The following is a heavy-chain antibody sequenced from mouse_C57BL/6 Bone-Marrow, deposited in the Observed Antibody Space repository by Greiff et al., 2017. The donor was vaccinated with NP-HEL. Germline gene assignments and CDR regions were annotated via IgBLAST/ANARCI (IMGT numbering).Heavy chain of an antibody. CDR1: GYTFTNYW. CDR2: IYPGGGYT. CDR3: ARQGLYDGYPYYFDY. Sequence: VQLQQSGAELVRPGTSVKMSCKASGYTFTNYWIGWAKQRPGHGLEWIGDIYPGGGYTNYNEKFKGKATLTADKSSSTAYMQFSSLTSEDSAICYCARQGLYDGYPYYFDYWGQGTTLTVSS. J-gene: IGHJ2*01. D-gene: IGHD2-3*01. V-gene: IGHV1-63*01.